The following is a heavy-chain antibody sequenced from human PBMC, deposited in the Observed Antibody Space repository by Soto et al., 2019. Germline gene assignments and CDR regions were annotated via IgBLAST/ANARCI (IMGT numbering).Heavy chain of an antibody. J-gene: IGHJ4*02. CDR3: AKDRALDIVVVVAALRYFDY. CDR2: ISGSGGST. D-gene: IGHD2-15*01. V-gene: IGHV3-23*01. Sequence: GGSLRLSCAASGFTFSSYAMSWVRQAPGKGLEWVSAISGSGGSTYYADSVKGRFTISRDNSKNTLYLQMNSLRAEDTAVYYCAKDRALDIVVVVAALRYFDYWGQGTLVTVSS. CDR1: GFTFSSYA.